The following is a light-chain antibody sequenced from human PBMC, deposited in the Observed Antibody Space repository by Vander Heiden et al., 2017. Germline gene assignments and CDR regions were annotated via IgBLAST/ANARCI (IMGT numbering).Light chain of an antibody. Sequence: SSELTQDPAVSVALEQTVRITCEGDSLRSYYASWYRQEPGQAPVLVIYGKNNRPSGIPDRFSGSSSGNTASLTITGAQAEDEADYYCNSRDSSGNHRFGGGTKLTVL. CDR3: NSRDSSGNHR. V-gene: IGLV3-19*01. CDR2: GKN. J-gene: IGLJ2*01. CDR1: SLRSYY.